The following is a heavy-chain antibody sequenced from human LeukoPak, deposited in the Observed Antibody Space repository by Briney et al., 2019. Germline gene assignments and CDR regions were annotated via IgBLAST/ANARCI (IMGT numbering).Heavy chain of an antibody. CDR3: ARDMEVTSGWSAFDI. CDR2: ISGKSGSL. D-gene: IGHD6-19*01. Sequence: GGSLRLSCVASGFICDEYAMHWVRQAPGKGLEWVSGISGKSGSLDYVDSVKGRFTISRDNAKNSLHLQMNSLRAEDTALYYCARDMEVTSGWSAFDIWGHGTMVTVSS. V-gene: IGHV3-9*01. CDR1: GFICDEYA. J-gene: IGHJ3*02.